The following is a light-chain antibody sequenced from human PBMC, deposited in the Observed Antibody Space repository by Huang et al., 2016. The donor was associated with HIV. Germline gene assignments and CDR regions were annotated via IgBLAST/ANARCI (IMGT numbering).Light chain of an antibody. CDR2: DAS. V-gene: IGKV3-11*01. Sequence: ETVLTQSPATLSLSPGERATLSCRASQSVNSYLAWYQQKPGQTPRLLIYDASNRATGIPARFSGSGSGTDFTLTSSSLEPEDFAVYYCQQRKYWPPITFGQGTRLEMK. CDR1: QSVNSY. J-gene: IGKJ5*01. CDR3: QQRKYWPPIT.